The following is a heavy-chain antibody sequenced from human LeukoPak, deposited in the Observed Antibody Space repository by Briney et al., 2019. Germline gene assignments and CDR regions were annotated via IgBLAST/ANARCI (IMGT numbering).Heavy chain of an antibody. V-gene: IGHV1-2*02. CDR1: GYTFTGYY. Sequence: ASVTVSSKASGYTFTGYYMHWVRQAPGQRLECIGCINPNSGPTNYAQKFQGRVTMTRDTSISTAYMELSRLTSDDTAVYYCARGVAQYYYYYGMDVWGQGTTVSVSS. CDR3: ARGVAQYYYYYGMDV. CDR2: INPNSGPT. D-gene: IGHD2-15*01. J-gene: IGHJ6*02.